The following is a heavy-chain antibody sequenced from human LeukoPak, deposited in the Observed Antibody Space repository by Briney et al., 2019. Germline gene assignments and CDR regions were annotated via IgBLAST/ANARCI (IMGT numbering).Heavy chain of an antibody. CDR1: GFTFSSYG. CDR2: ISSSSSTI. J-gene: IGHJ4*02. CDR3: ARDPTTVACY. Sequence: GGSLRLSCAASGFTFSSYGMTWVRQAPGKGLEWVSYISSSSSTIYYADSVKGRFTISRDNAKNSLYLQLNSLRAEDTAVYYCARDPTTVACYWGQGTLVTVSS. V-gene: IGHV3-48*01. D-gene: IGHD4-23*01.